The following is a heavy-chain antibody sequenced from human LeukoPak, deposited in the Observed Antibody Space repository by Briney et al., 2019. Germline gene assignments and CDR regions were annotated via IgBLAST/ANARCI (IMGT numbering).Heavy chain of an antibody. J-gene: IGHJ4*02. CDR2: IYYSGST. Sequence: PSETLSLTCSVSGGSVSSGSYYWSWIRQPPGKGLEWIGHIYYSGSTNYNPSLKSRVTISVDTSKNQFSLKLSSVTAADTAVYYCARLRIAAAGTPIDYWGQGTLVTVSS. D-gene: IGHD6-13*01. CDR1: GGSVSSGSYY. CDR3: ARLRIAAAGTPIDY. V-gene: IGHV4-61*01.